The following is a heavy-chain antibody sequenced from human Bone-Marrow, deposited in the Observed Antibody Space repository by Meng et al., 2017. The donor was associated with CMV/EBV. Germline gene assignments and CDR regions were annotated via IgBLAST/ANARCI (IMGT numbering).Heavy chain of an antibody. J-gene: IGHJ6*02. CDR2: ITPIFGTA. D-gene: IGHD1-1*01. CDR3: ARERGQMHLTNYYYYGMDV. CDR1: GGTFSSYA. V-gene: IGHV1-69*05. Sequence: SVKVSCKASGGTFSSYAISWVRQAPGQGLEWMGGITPIFGTANYAQKFQGRVTITTDESTSTAYMELSSLRSEDTAEYYCARERGQMHLTNYYYYGMDVWGEGTTVTVSS.